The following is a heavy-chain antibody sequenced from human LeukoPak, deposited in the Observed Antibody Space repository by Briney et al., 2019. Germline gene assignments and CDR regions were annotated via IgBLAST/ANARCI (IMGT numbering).Heavy chain of an antibody. CDR2: INAYNGDT. D-gene: IGHD3-10*01. CDR1: GFTFTNYG. J-gene: IGHJ4*02. Sequence: ASVKVSCKTSGFTFTNYGFTWVRQAPGQGLEWMAWINAYNGDTNYAQKLQGRVTLTTDTSTSTAYMELRSLRSDDTAVYYCARDGSGVWFDYWGQGTLVTVSS. V-gene: IGHV1-18*01. CDR3: ARDGSGVWFDY.